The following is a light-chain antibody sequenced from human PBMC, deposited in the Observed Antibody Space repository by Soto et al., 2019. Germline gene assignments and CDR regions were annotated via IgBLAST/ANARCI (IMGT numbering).Light chain of an antibody. CDR3: QESYSTPRT. Sequence: DIQMTPSPSSLSASVGDRVTITCRASPSISSYLNWYQQKPGKAPKLLIYAASSLQSGVPSTCSGSGSGTDFTLTSSCLQPEDFATYYWQESYSTPRTFGQETKLEIK. J-gene: IGKJ2*01. CDR1: PSISSY. CDR2: AAS. V-gene: IGKV1-39*01.